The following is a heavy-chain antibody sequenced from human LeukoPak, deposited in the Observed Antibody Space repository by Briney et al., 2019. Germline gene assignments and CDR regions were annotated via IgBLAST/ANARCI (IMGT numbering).Heavy chain of an antibody. CDR2: IYTSGST. V-gene: IGHV4-61*02. CDR1: GNSISSGDNY. J-gene: IGHJ3*02. CDR3: ARLGYSSGWFDAFDI. Sequence: PSQTLSLTCTVSGNSISSGDNYWSWIRQPAGKGLEWIGRIYTSGSTNYNPSLKSRVTISGDTSKNQFSLKLSSVTAADTAVYYCARLGYSSGWFDAFDIWGQGTMVTVSS. D-gene: IGHD6-19*01.